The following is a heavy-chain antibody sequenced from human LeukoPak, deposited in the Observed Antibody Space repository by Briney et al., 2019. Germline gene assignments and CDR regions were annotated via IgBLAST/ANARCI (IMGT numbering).Heavy chain of an antibody. V-gene: IGHV3-9*01. CDR2: ISWNSGSI. CDR1: GFTFDDYA. J-gene: IGHJ6*02. D-gene: IGHD3-10*01. CDR3: AKDRAEVRGIPSYGMDV. Sequence: GRSLRLSCAASGFTFDDYAMHRVRQAPGKGLEWVSGISWNSGSIGYADSVKDRFTISRDNAKNSLYLQMNSLRAEDTALYYCAKDRAEVRGIPSYGMDVWGQGTTVTVSS.